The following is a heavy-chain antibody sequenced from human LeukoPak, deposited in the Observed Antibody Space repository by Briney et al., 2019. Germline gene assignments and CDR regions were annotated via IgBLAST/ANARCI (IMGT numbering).Heavy chain of an antibody. V-gene: IGHV4-34*01. CDR1: GGSFSGYY. CDR2: INHSGST. Sequence: SETLSLTCAVYGGSFSGYYWSWIRQPPGKGLEWFGEINHSGSTNYNPSLKSRVTISVDTSKNQFSLKLSSVTAADTAVYYCARRRSGYYPDLYYWGQGTLVTVSS. J-gene: IGHJ4*02. D-gene: IGHD3-22*01. CDR3: ARRRSGYYPDLYY.